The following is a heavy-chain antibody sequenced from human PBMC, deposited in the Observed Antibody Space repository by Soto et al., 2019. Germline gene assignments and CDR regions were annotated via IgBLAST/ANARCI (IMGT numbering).Heavy chain of an antibody. CDR2: ISAYNGNT. Sequence: ASVKVSCKASGYTFTSYGISWVRQAPGQGLEWMGWISAYNGNTNYAQKLQGRDTMTTDTSTSTAYMELRSLRSDDTAVYYCAREHDYGDQNWFDPWGQGTLVTVSS. D-gene: IGHD4-17*01. V-gene: IGHV1-18*01. J-gene: IGHJ5*02. CDR3: AREHDYGDQNWFDP. CDR1: GYTFTSYG.